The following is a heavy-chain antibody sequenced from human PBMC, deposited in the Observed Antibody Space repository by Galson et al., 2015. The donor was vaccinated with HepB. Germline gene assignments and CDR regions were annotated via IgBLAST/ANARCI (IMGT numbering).Heavy chain of an antibody. D-gene: IGHD3-10*01. J-gene: IGHJ6*02. CDR2: ISYDGSNK. V-gene: IGHV3-30*18. CDR3: AKDHQLQLLWFGEPISWWDYYYYYGMDV. CDR1: GFTFSSYG. Sequence: SLRLSCAASGFTFSSYGMHWVRQAPGKGLEWVAVISYDGSNKYYADSVKGRFTISRVNSKNTLYLQMNSLRAEDTAVYYCAKDHQLQLLWFGEPISWWDYYYYYGMDVWGQGTTVTASS.